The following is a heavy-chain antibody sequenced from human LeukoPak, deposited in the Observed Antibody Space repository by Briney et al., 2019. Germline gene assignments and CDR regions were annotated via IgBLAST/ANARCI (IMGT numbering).Heavy chain of an antibody. CDR3: AREGTDDILTGSPYYYFDY. J-gene: IGHJ4*02. CDR1: GGSTSSYY. CDR2: TYTSGST. V-gene: IGHV4-4*07. Sequence: PSETLSLTCTVSGGSTSSYYWSWIRQPAGKELEWIGRTYTSGSTNYNPSLKSRVTMSVDTSRNQFSLKLSSVTAADTAVYYCAREGTDDILTGSPYYYFDYWGQGTLVTVSS. D-gene: IGHD3-9*01.